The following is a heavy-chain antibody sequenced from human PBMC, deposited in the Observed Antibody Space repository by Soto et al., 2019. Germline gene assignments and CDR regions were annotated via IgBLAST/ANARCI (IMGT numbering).Heavy chain of an antibody. CDR3: ARELDIPPDYYFDY. J-gene: IGHJ4*02. Sequence: QVRLVESGGDLVQPGRSLRLSCAASGFTFGSYGMHWVRQAPGKGLEWVAMISYDGRHQYYADSVKGRFTISRDNFKATLYLQMNGLTPEDTAIYFCARELDIPPDYYFDYWGQGNLVTVSS. V-gene: IGHV3-30*03. CDR1: GFTFGSYG. CDR2: ISYDGRHQ. D-gene: IGHD5-12*01.